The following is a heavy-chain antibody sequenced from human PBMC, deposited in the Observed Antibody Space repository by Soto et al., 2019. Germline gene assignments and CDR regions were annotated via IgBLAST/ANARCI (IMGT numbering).Heavy chain of an antibody. D-gene: IGHD1-1*01. CDR1: GASISPGSYY. J-gene: IGHJ4*02. CDR3: ARKQSGTMSEA. V-gene: IGHV4-39*01. CDR2: IYSGGSA. Sequence: SETLSLTCTVSGASISPGSYYWAWIRQPPGQGLEWIGTIYSGGSAYYNPSLNSRVTMSIDMSKNQLSLEVRSVTAADTAMYYWARKQSGTMSEAGGPGTLVSVAS.